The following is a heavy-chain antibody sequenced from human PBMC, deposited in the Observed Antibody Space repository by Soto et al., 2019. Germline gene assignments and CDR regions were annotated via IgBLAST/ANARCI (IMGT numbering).Heavy chain of an antibody. Sequence: QVQLVQSGAEVKKPGSSVKVSCKASGDTFGSYAISWVRQAPGQGLEWMGGIIPIVGTANYAQKFQGRVTITADDSTSTAYMELSSLRSEDTAVYYCARDTAPGGYYDSSGYYPIHGMDVWGQGTTVTVSS. J-gene: IGHJ6*02. V-gene: IGHV1-69*12. CDR2: IIPIVGTA. D-gene: IGHD3-22*01. CDR1: GDTFGSYA. CDR3: ARDTAPGGYYDSSGYYPIHGMDV.